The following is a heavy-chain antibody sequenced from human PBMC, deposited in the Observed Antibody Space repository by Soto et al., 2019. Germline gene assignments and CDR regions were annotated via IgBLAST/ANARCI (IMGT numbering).Heavy chain of an antibody. CDR3: ARLQYSYGFISYFDY. Sequence: PGESLKISCKGSGYTFTSYWIGWVRQMPGKGLEWMGIIYPGDSDTRYSPSFQGQVTISADKSISTAYLQWSSLKASDTAMYYCARLQYSYGFISYFDYWGQGTLVTVS. CDR2: IYPGDSDT. D-gene: IGHD5-18*01. V-gene: IGHV5-51*01. CDR1: GYTFTSYW. J-gene: IGHJ4*02.